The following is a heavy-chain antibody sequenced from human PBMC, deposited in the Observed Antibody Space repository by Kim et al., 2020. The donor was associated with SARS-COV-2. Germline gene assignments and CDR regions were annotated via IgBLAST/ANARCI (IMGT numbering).Heavy chain of an antibody. CDR3: ARYGGSFFAY. CDR2: VMQDDGSDQ. CDR1: GLTFTPLW. D-gene: IGHD4-17*01. Sequence: GGSLRLSCATSGLTFTPLWMAWVRQAPGKGLEWVANVMQDDGSDQYYADSVKGRFTMSRDNAKNSVYLQMDSLRVEATAMYYCARYGGSFFAYWGKGTLV. J-gene: IGHJ4*02. V-gene: IGHV3-7*01.